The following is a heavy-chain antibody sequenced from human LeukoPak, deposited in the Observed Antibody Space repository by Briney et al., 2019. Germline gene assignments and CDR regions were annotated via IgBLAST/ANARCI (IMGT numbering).Heavy chain of an antibody. J-gene: IGHJ1*01. CDR2: IAYNGNPT. CDR1: GFTFSDYA. V-gene: IGHV3-30*04. Sequence: GGSLRLSCAASGFTFSDYAMNWVRQAPGKGLEWVAVIAYNGNPTIYTDCVKGRFTIARDNCKNTLSLQMDSLTTDDTAVYYFAGVPWARMPVCLDLWGQGTLVTVSS. CDR3: AGVPWARMPVCLDL. D-gene: IGHD1-26*01.